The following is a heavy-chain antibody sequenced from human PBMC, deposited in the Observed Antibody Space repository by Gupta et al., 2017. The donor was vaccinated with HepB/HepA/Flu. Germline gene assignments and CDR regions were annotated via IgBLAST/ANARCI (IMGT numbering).Heavy chain of an antibody. CDR1: GFTFSSYE. CDR3: ATWWAVTTNY. Sequence: EVQLVESGGDLGQPGGSLRLSCAVSGFTFSSYEMNWVRQAPGKGLEWISYISSSGGTIYYADSVKGRFTISRDNAKNSLYLQMNSLRDEDTAVYYCATWWAVTTNYWGQGTLVTVSS. J-gene: IGHJ4*02. CDR2: ISSSGGTI. V-gene: IGHV3-48*03. D-gene: IGHD4-17*01.